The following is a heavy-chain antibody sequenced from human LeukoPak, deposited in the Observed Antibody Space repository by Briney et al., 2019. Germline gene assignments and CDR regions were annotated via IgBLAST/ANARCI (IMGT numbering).Heavy chain of an antibody. CDR3: ARGVVAAGHFDY. CDR2: LYTSGST. Sequence: SQTLSLTCTVSGGSISSSSYYWSWIRQPAGKGLEWIGRLYTSGSTNYNPSLKSRVTMSADTSKNQVSLKLSSVTAADTAVYYCARGVVAAGHFDYWGQGTLVTVSS. J-gene: IGHJ4*02. D-gene: IGHD2-2*01. V-gene: IGHV4-61*02. CDR1: GGSISSSSYY.